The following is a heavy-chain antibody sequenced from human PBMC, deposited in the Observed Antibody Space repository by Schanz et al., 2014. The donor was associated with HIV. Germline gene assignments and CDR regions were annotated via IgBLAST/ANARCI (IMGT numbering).Heavy chain of an antibody. D-gene: IGHD3-10*01. Sequence: QVQLVQSGAEVKKPGSSVRVSCKASGETFSNYVISWVRQAPGQGLEWMGGIIPISGTANYAQKFQGRVTMTADKSTSAAYMELSSLRSEDTAVYYCARVFGRTYGLPDYWGQGTLVTVSS. J-gene: IGHJ4*02. V-gene: IGHV1-69*06. CDR1: GETFSNYV. CDR2: IIPISGTA. CDR3: ARVFGRTYGLPDY.